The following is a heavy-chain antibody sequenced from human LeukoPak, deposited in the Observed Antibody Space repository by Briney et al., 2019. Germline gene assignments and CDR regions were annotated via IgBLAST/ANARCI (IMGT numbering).Heavy chain of an antibody. Sequence: PGGSLRLSCAASGFTFSAYGMHSVRQAPGKGLEWVAFIRYDGSNKHYADSLRGRFTISRDNSKNTLYLQMNSLTAEDTAVYYCAKRMGPMVTTGDRPLDYWGQGILVTVSS. D-gene: IGHD4-17*01. CDR3: AKRMGPMVTTGDRPLDY. CDR1: GFTFSAYG. J-gene: IGHJ4*02. CDR2: IRYDGSNK. V-gene: IGHV3-30*02.